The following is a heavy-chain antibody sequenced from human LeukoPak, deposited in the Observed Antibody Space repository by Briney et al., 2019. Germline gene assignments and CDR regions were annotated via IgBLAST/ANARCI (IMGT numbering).Heavy chain of an antibody. D-gene: IGHD3-10*01. CDR1: GASISSGYW. Sequence: TPSETLSLTCAVSGASISSGYWWSWVRQPPGKGLEWIGEIYHSGSTNHNPSLKSRVTISVDKSKSQFSLNLSSVTAADTAVYYCARDDTGVIRGIRFHYWGQGTLVTVSS. CDR3: ARDDTGVIRGIRFHY. J-gene: IGHJ4*02. V-gene: IGHV4-4*02. CDR2: IYHSGST.